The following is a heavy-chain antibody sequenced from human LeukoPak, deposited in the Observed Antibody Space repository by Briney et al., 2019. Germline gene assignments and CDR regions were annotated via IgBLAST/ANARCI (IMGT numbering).Heavy chain of an antibody. V-gene: IGHV1-2*02. CDR2: INPNSGGT. D-gene: IGHD5-18*01. CDR1: GYTFTSYA. CDR3: ARAGLPIYYYYMDV. J-gene: IGHJ6*03. Sequence: ASVKVSCKASGYTFTSYAMHWVRQAPGQRLEWMGWINPNSGGTNYAQRFQGRVTMTRDTSISTAYMELSGLRSNDTAVYYCARAGLPIYYYYMDVWGKGTTVTVSS.